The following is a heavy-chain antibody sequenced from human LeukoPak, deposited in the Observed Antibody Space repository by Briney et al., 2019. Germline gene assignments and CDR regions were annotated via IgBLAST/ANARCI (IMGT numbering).Heavy chain of an antibody. Sequence: SETLSLTCTVSGGSISSYYWSWIRQPPGKGLEWIGYIYTSGSTNYNPSLKSRVTISVDTSKNQFSLKLSSVTAADTAVYYCAIEYDSSGSPIWGQGTMVTVSS. CDR3: AIEYDSSGSPI. CDR1: GGSISSYY. J-gene: IGHJ3*02. D-gene: IGHD3-22*01. CDR2: IYTSGST. V-gene: IGHV4-4*09.